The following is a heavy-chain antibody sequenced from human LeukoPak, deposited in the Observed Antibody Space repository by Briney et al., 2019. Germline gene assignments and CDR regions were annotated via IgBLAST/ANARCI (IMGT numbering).Heavy chain of an antibody. V-gene: IGHV3-23*01. Sequence: GGSLRLSCAASGFNFNRYAMNWVRQAPGKGLEWVSAISGSGDNVYYADSVKGRFTMSRDNSKNTLYLQMNSLRAEDTAVYYCARGGPRLDYWGQGTLVTVSS. CDR1: GFNFNRYA. CDR2: ISGSGDNV. J-gene: IGHJ4*02. CDR3: ARGGPRLDY.